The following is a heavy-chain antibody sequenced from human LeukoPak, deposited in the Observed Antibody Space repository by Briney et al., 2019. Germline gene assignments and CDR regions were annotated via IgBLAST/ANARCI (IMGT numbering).Heavy chain of an antibody. CDR1: GFTFSDYW. Sequence: GGSLRLSCAASGFTFSDYWMSWVRQAPGKGPEWVALINPDGSQKYYVDSVKGRFIISRDNAEKSLFLQMNSLRADDTAVYSCVRDIGWSTHDYWGQGTLVTVSS. D-gene: IGHD6-19*01. CDR2: INPDGSQK. V-gene: IGHV3-7*01. CDR3: VRDIGWSTHDY. J-gene: IGHJ4*02.